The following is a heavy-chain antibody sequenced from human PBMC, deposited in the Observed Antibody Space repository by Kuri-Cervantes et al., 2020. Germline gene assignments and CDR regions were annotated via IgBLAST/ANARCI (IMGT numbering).Heavy chain of an antibody. J-gene: IGHJ4*02. CDR1: GLTVSSNY. CDR3: ARMPNLKLGVDY. D-gene: IGHD1-26*01. Sequence: GESLKISCAASGLTVSSNYMSWVRQAPGKGLEWVSVIYSGGSTYYADSVKGRFTISRDNSKNTLYLQMNSLRAEDTAVYYCARMPNLKLGVDYWGQGTLVTVSS. V-gene: IGHV3-66*01. CDR2: IYSGGST.